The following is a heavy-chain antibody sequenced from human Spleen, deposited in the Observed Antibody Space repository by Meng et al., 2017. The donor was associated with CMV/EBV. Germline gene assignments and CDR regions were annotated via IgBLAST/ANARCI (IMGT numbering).Heavy chain of an antibody. CDR3: ARQAPDNWFDP. CDR1: SGPMSRGGYC. V-gene: IGHV4-31*03. J-gene: IGHJ5*02. CDR2: SYYDGTT. Sequence: CTVSSGPMSRGGYCWSWIRQHAETGLEWIGYSYYDGTTHYNPSLRSRVSISVDKSKNQFSLKLNSVTAADTAVYYCARQAPDNWFDPWGQGALVTVSS.